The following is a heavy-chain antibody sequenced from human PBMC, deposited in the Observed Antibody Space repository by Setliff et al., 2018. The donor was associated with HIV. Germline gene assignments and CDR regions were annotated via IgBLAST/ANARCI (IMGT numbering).Heavy chain of an antibody. J-gene: IGHJ2*01. CDR1: GGSISSHY. V-gene: IGHV4-59*11. CDR3: ARQVGGGSWYLDL. CDR2: VYYSGST. Sequence: LSLTCTVSGGSISSHYWSWIRQPPGKGLEWIGSVYYSGSTNYNPSLKSRITISLDTSKSQFSLKLGSVTAADTAVYYCARQVGGGSWYLDLWGRGTLVTVSS. D-gene: IGHD3-16*01.